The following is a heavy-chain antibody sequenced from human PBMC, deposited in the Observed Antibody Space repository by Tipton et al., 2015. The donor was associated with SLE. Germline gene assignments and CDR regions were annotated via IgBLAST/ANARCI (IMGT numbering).Heavy chain of an antibody. CDR3: ARDRVLIVVVEGAIFEGMDV. D-gene: IGHD2-2*01. CDR1: GFTFSNYW. CDR2: INQDGSEK. V-gene: IGHV3-7*03. J-gene: IGHJ6*02. Sequence: SLRLSCAASGFTFSNYWMTWVRQAPGKGLEWVANINQDGSEKYYVDSVKGRFTISRDNAKNLVYLQMNSLRAEDTAVYYCARDRVLIVVVEGAIFEGMDVWGQGTTVTVSS.